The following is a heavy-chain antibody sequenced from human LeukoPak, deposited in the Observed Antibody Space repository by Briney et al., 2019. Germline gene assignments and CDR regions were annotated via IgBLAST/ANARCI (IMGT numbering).Heavy chain of an antibody. CDR2: ISSSGSTI. D-gene: IGHD5-12*01. CDR3: ARVNSGYDLDY. J-gene: IGHJ4*02. Sequence: GGSLRLSCAASGFTFSSYEMNWVRQAPGKGLEWVSYISSSGSTIYYADSVKGRFTISRDNAKNSLYLQMNSLRAEDTAVYYCARVNSGYDLDYWGQGTLVTVSS. V-gene: IGHV3-48*03. CDR1: GFTFSSYE.